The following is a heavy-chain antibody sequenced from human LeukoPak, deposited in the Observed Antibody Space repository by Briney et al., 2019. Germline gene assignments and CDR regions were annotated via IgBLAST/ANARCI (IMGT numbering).Heavy chain of an antibody. CDR2: ISSSGGSI. V-gene: IGHV3-23*01. CDR3: AREGWAQLERRMN. CDR1: GFTFSSYA. D-gene: IGHD1-1*01. Sequence: PGASLRLSCAASGFTFSSYAMTWVRQAPGKGLEWVSGISSSGGSISYAGSVKGRFTISRDNSKNTLYLQMNSLRAEDTAVYYCAREGWAQLERRMNWGQGTLVTVSS. J-gene: IGHJ4*02.